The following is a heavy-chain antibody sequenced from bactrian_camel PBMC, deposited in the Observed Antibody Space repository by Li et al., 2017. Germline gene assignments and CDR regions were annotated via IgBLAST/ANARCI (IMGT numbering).Heavy chain of an antibody. J-gene: IGHJ4*01. CDR3: ELSYGGTGTGAAF. D-gene: IGHD7*01. V-gene: IGHV3S6*01. CDR1: GFTFSGYW. CDR2: ISSDGDT. Sequence: VQLVESGGGSVQPGGSLALSCTASGFTFSGYWMYWVRQAPGHECELVSSISSDGDTYYIVSVKGRFTISRDNAENTAYLQMNSLDYDDTALYYCELSYGGTGTGAAFWAQGTQVTVS.